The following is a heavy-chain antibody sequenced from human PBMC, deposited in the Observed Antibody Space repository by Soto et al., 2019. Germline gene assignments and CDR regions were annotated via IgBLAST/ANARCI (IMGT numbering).Heavy chain of an antibody. J-gene: IGHJ4*02. D-gene: IGHD2-21*01. CDR1: GFTFSSYS. Sequence: GGSLRLSCAASGFTFSSYSMNWVRQAPGKGLEWVSSISSSSSYIYYADSVKGRFTISRDNAKNSLYLQMNSLRAEDTAVYYCARGPVGGDWLHFDYWGQGTLVTVSS. V-gene: IGHV3-21*01. CDR2: ISSSSSYI. CDR3: ARGPVGGDWLHFDY.